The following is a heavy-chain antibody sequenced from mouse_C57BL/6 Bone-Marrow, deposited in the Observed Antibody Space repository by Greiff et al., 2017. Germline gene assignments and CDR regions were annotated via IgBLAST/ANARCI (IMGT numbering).Heavy chain of an antibody. V-gene: IGHV1-81*01. D-gene: IGHD1-1*01. J-gene: IGHJ3*01. CDR1: GYTFPSYG. Sequence: VQLQQSGAELARPGASVKLSCKASGYTFPSYGISWVKQRTGQGLEWIGEIYPRSGNTYYNEKFQGKATLTADKSSSTAYMDLRSLTSEDSAVYFCAIYYYGRGAWFAYWGQGTLVTVSA. CDR2: IYPRSGNT. CDR3: AIYYYGRGAWFAY.